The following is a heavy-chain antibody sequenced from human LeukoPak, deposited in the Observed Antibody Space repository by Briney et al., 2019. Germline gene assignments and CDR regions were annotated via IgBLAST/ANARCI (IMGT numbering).Heavy chain of an antibody. Sequence: GGSLRLSCVASGFALSSYGVSWVRQAPGKGLEWVSAISASGGNTYCADPVKGRFTISRDNSRNTAYLQMNSLRPEDTAVYYCALLGYCSGGICYSTDFLGYVQHWGQGTLVIVSS. CDR3: ALLGYCSGGICYSTDFLGYVQH. CDR2: ISASGGNT. J-gene: IGHJ1*01. CDR1: GFALSSYG. D-gene: IGHD2-15*01. V-gene: IGHV3-23*01.